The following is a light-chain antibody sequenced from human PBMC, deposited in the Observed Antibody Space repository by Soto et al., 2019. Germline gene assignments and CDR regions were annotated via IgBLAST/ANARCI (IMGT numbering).Light chain of an antibody. CDR3: AVWDDSLSGVV. Sequence: QSVLAQPPSASGTPGQRVTISCSGSTSNVGSNLASWYQQLPGSAPKLLIYNDYERPSGVPDRFSGSKSGTSASLGISGLRYEDEADYFCAVWDDSLSGVVFGGGTKVTAL. J-gene: IGLJ2*01. V-gene: IGLV1-47*02. CDR2: NDY. CDR1: TSNVGSNL.